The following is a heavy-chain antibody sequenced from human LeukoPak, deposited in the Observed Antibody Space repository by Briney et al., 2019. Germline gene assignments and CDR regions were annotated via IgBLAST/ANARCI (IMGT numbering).Heavy chain of an antibody. CDR1: GGSISSSSYY. J-gene: IGHJ4*02. Sequence: SETLSLTCTVSGGSISSSSYYWGWIRQPPGKGLEWIVSIYYSGSTYYNPSLKSRVTISVDTSKNQFSLKLSSVTAADTAVYYCARHPGGYPHTSIPTSEPFDYWGQGTLVTVSS. V-gene: IGHV4-39*01. CDR3: ARHPGGYPHTSIPTSEPFDY. D-gene: IGHD3-22*01. CDR2: IYYSGST.